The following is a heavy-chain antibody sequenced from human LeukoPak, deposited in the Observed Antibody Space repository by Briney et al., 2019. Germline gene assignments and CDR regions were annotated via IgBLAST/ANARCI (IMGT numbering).Heavy chain of an antibody. V-gene: IGHV1-69*04. CDR3: ASRYSTSGVDY. CDR2: IIPILGIA. CDR1: GGTFSSYA. D-gene: IGHD6-13*01. Sequence: SVKVSCKASGGTFSSYAISWVRQAPGQGLGWMGRIIPILGIANYAQKFQGRVTITADKSTSTAYMELSSLRSEDTAVYYCASRYSTSGVDYWGQGTLVTVSS. J-gene: IGHJ4*02.